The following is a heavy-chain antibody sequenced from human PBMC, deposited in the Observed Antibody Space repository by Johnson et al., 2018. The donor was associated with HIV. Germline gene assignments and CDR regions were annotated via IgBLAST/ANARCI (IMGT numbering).Heavy chain of an antibody. CDR1: GFTFNNFA. D-gene: IGHD6-13*01. CDR2: ISYDGSNK. CDR3: AYPIATTAFEAFDI. Sequence: QVQLVESGGGVVQPGRSLRLSCAASGFTFNNFAMHWVRQAPGKGLEWVALISYDGSNKYYADSVKGRFTISRDNSNNTLYLQMNSLRAEDTAVYYCAYPIATTAFEAFDIWGQGTMVTVSS. J-gene: IGHJ3*02. V-gene: IGHV3-30*14.